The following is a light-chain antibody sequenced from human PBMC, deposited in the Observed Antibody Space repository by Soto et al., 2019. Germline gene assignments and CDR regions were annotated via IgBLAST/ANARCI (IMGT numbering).Light chain of an antibody. CDR1: TIGSKS. CDR3: QVWDSSSDHVV. V-gene: IGLV3-21*04. J-gene: IGLJ2*01. Sequence: SYELTQPPSVSVAPGKTDRITCGGNTIGSKSVHWYQQKPGQAPVLVIYYVSDRPSGIPERFSGYNSGNTAALTIRRVAAGDEADYYCQVWDSSSDHVVFGGGTKLTV. CDR2: YVS.